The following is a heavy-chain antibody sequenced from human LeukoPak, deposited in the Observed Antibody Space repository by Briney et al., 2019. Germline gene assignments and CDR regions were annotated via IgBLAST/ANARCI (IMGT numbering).Heavy chain of an antibody. D-gene: IGHD5-18*01. CDR2: IFYSGST. CDR1: GGSISSYY. CDR3: ARPGVGSGRYGAFDI. Sequence: SETLSLTCTVSGGSISSYYWSWIRQPPGKGLEWIGYIFYSGSTNYNPSLESRVTMSVDTSKNQFSLKLRSVTAADTAVYYCARPGVGSGRYGAFDIWGQGTLVIVS. V-gene: IGHV4-59*08. J-gene: IGHJ3*02.